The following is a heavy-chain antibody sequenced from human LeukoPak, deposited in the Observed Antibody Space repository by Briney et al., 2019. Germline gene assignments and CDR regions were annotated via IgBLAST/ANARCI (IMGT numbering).Heavy chain of an antibody. V-gene: IGHV4-61*01. Sequence: SETLSLTCTVSGGSVSSGSYYWSWIRQPPGKGLEWIGYIYYSGSTNYNPSLKSRVTISVDTSKNQFSLKLSSVTAADTAVYYCARYSSGWRGNWFDPWGQGTLVTVSS. J-gene: IGHJ5*02. D-gene: IGHD6-19*01. CDR1: GGSVSSGSYY. CDR3: ARYSSGWRGNWFDP. CDR2: IYYSGST.